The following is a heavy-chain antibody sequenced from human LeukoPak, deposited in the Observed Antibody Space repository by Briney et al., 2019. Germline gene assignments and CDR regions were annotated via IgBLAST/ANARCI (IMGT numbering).Heavy chain of an antibody. CDR2: ISSRGSTI. J-gene: IGHJ4*02. CDR1: GFTFSDHS. V-gene: IGHV3-48*01. CDR3: ARDQVIRGLGAFDY. D-gene: IGHD2-21*01. Sequence: GGSLRLSCAASGFTFSDHSMNWVRQAPGKGLEWVAYISSRGSTIFYAGSVKGRFAISRDNAKNSLYLQMDSLRAEDTAVYYCARDQVIRGLGAFDYWGQGILVTVSS.